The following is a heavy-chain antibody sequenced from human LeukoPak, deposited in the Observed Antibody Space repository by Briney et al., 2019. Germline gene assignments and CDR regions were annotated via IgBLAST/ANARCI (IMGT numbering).Heavy chain of an antibody. D-gene: IGHD1-26*01. J-gene: IGHJ4*02. CDR2: ISGSGGST. Sequence: PGGSLRLSCAASGFTFSSYAMSWVRQAPGKGLEWVSGISGSGGSTYYADSVKGRFTISRDNSKNTLFLQMNSLRAEDTAVYYCAISGGYWAWAHWGQGTLVTVSS. CDR1: GFTFSSYA. CDR3: AISGGYWAWAH. V-gene: IGHV3-23*01.